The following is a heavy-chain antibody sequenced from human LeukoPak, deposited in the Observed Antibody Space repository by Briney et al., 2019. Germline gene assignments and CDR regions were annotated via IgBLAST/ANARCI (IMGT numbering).Heavy chain of an antibody. CDR2: MNPNSGNT. V-gene: IGHV1-8*03. CDR1: GYTFISYD. CDR3: AREGFDY. Sequence: ASVKVSRKASGYTFISYDINGVRQATGQGLEWMGYMNPNSGNTGYAQKFQARVNITWDTSMSTAYMELSSLRSEDTAVYYCAREGFDYWGQGTLVTVSS. J-gene: IGHJ4*02.